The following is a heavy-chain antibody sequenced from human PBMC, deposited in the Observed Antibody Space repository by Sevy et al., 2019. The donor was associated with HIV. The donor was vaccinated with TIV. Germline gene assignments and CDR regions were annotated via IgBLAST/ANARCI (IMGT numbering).Heavy chain of an antibody. CDR1: GYTFTDYY. D-gene: IGHD2-2*02. CDR3: ARVVEPAGIDPYYYGVDV. Sequence: ASVKVSCKASGYTFTDYYIHWVRQAPGQGLEWMGWINPKSGGTKYAQKFHGRVTMTRDTSISTAYMELSRLRSDDTAVYYCARVVEPAGIDPYYYGVDVWGPGATVTVSS. V-gene: IGHV1-2*02. CDR2: INPKSGGT. J-gene: IGHJ6*02.